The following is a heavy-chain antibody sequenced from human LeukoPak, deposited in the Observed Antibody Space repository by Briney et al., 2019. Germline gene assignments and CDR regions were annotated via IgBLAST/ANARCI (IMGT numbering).Heavy chain of an antibody. Sequence: GGSLRLSCAASGFTFSSYAMSWDRQAPGKGLEWVSAISGSGGSTYYADSVKGRFTISRDNSKNTLYLQMNSLRAEDTAVYYCAKQALPMVRGVTPFDVWGKGTTVTVSS. D-gene: IGHD3-10*01. V-gene: IGHV3-23*01. CDR2: ISGSGGST. J-gene: IGHJ6*04. CDR3: AKQALPMVRGVTPFDV. CDR1: GFTFSSYA.